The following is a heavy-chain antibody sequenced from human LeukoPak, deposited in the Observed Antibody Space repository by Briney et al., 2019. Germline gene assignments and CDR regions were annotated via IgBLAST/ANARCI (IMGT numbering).Heavy chain of an antibody. V-gene: IGHV3-30-3*01. CDR2: ISYDGSNK. CDR3: AREDIAVAGTYFDP. CDR1: GFTFSNAW. Sequence: GGSLRLSCAVSGFTFSNAWMNWVRQAPGKGLEWVAVISYDGSNKYYADSVKGRFTISRDNSKNTLYLQMNSLRAEDTAVYYCAREDIAVAGTYFDPWGQGTLVTVSS. D-gene: IGHD6-19*01. J-gene: IGHJ5*02.